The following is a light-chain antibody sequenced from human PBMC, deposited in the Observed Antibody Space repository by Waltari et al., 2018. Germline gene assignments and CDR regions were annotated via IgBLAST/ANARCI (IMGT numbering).Light chain of an antibody. J-gene: IGKJ1*01. CDR3: QQGNSFPPT. CDR1: QDISSW. V-gene: IGKV1-12*01. CDR2: STS. Sequence: DSQMTQAPSSVSAFVGERVTIACRASQDISSWLAWYQQKPGKAPKLLIYSTSALQSGVPSRFSGSGSGTDFTLTINSLQPEDFATYYCQQGNSFPPTFGQGTKVEIK.